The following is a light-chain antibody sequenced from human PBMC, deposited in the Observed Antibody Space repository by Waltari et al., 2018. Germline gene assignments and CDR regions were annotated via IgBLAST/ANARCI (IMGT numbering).Light chain of an antibody. V-gene: IGKV3-15*01. CDR2: GAS. CDR3: QQYNSWPFT. CDR1: QSVSNH. J-gene: IGKJ3*01. Sequence: EKVMTQSPATLSVSPGERATLSCRASQSVSNHLAWYQQRPAQAPRLPIYGASSRAAGVPARFSGSGSGTEFTLSIDSLQSEDFALYFCQQYNSWPFTFGPGTQVDIK.